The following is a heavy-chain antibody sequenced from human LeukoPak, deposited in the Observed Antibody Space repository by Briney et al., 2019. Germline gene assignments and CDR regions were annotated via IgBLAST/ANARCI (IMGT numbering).Heavy chain of an antibody. J-gene: IGHJ3*02. CDR1: GYSFTSYW. CDR2: IYSGDSDT. Sequence: GESLKISCKGSGYSFTSYWIGWVRQMPGKGLEWMGIIYSGDSDTRYSPSFQGQVTISADKSISTAYLQWSSLKASDTAMYYCARRRGNTAMVKGAFDIWGQGTMVTVSS. V-gene: IGHV5-51*01. CDR3: ARRRGNTAMVKGAFDI. D-gene: IGHD5-18*01.